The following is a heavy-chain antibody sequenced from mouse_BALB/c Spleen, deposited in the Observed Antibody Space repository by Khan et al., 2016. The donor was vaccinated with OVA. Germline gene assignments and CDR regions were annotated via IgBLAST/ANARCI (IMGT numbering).Heavy chain of an antibody. CDR3: ARSGYGNPFAY. V-gene: IGHV1S81*02. CDR1: GYTFTSYY. D-gene: IGHD2-1*01. Sequence: QVQLQQSGAELVKPGSSLKISCKASGYTFTSYYMYWVKQRPGQGLEWIGGINPSNGGTHFNEKFKSKATLTVDKSSSTAYMQLSSPTSKDSAVYYCARSGYGNPFAYWGQGTLVTVSA. J-gene: IGHJ3*01. CDR2: INPSNGGT.